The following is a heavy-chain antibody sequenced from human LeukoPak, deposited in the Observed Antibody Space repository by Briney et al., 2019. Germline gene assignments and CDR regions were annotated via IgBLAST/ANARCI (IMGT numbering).Heavy chain of an antibody. V-gene: IGHV4-34*01. Sequence: SETLSLTCAVYGGSFSGYYWSWIRQPPGKGLEWIGEINHSGSTNYNPSLKSRVTISVDTSKNQFSLKLSSVTAADTAVYYCARESVTNVFDYWGQGTLVTVSS. D-gene: IGHD4-17*01. J-gene: IGHJ4*02. CDR1: GGSFSGYY. CDR3: ARESVTNVFDY. CDR2: INHSGST.